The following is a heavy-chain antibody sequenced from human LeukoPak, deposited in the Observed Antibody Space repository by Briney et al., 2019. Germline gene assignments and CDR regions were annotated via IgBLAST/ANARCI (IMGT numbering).Heavy chain of an antibody. CDR2: IWYDGSNK. CDR1: GFTFSSYG. D-gene: IGHD1-26*01. CDR3: AREPIVGATFDP. Sequence: GRSLRLSCAASGFTFSSYGMHWVRQAPGKGLEWVAVIWYDGSNKYYADSVKGRFTISRDNSKNTLYLQMNSLRAEDTAVYYCAREPIVGATFDPWGQGTLVTVSS. V-gene: IGHV3-33*01. J-gene: IGHJ5*02.